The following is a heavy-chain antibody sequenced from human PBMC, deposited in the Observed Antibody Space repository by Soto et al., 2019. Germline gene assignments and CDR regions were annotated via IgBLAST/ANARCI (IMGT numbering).Heavy chain of an antibody. D-gene: IGHD2-21*02. J-gene: IGHJ4*02. CDR3: ASLGTARLLAT. V-gene: IGHV3-23*01. CDR2: LSGSGGGT. CDR1: GFTFRNYD. Sequence: PGGSLRLSCAASGFTFRNYDLHWVRQAPGKGLEWVSCLSGSGGGTYYADSVKGRFTISRDNSKNTLYLQMNSLRAEDTAVYYCASLGTARLLATRGQGTLVPVSS.